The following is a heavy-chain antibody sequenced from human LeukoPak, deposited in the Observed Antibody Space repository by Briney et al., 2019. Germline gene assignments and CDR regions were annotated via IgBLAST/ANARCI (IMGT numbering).Heavy chain of an antibody. CDR1: GDSISSHY. V-gene: IGHV4-59*11. CDR2: FFEVGST. CDR3: ARGSRRMYSSSSRGVWFDP. Sequence: SETLSLTCTVSGDSISSHYWSWIRQPPGKGLEWMGFFFEVGSTNYKSSLESRVTMSVDTSKNQFSLKLRSVTAADTAVYYCARGSRRMYSSSSRGVWFDPWGQGTLVTVSS. J-gene: IGHJ5*02. D-gene: IGHD6-6*01.